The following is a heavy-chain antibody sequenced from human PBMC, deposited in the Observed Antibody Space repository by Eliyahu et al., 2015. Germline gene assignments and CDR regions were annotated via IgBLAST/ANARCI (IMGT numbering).Heavy chain of an antibody. CDR3: ARSDCSGGSCYNALRFDP. CDR2: IXPIFGTA. V-gene: IGHV1-69*01. J-gene: IGHJ5*02. Sequence: QVQLVQSGAEVKKPGSSVKVSCKASGGTFSSXAISWVRQAPGQGLEWMGGIXPIFGTANYAQKFQGRVTITADESTSTAYMELSSLRSEDTAVYYCARSDCSGGSCYNALRFDPWGQGTLVTVSS. CDR1: GGTFSSXA. D-gene: IGHD2-15*01.